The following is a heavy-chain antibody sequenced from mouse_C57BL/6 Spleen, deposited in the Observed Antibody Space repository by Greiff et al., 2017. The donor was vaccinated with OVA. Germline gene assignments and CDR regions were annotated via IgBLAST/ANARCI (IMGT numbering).Heavy chain of an antibody. CDR3: ARGGIYYGNYEGYFDV. D-gene: IGHD2-1*01. CDR1: GFTFSDYY. CDR2: INYDGSST. Sequence: EVKLMESEGGLVQPGSSMKLSCTASGFTFSDYYMAWVRQVPEKGLEWVANINYDGSSTYYLDSLKSRFIISRDNAKNILYLQMSSLKSEDTATYYCARGGIYYGNYEGYFDVWGTGTTVTVSS. V-gene: IGHV5-16*01. J-gene: IGHJ1*03.